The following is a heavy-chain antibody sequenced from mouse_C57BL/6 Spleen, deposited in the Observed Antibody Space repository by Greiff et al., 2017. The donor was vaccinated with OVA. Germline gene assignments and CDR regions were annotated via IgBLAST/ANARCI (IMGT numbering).Heavy chain of an antibody. V-gene: IGHV1-62-2*01. D-gene: IGHD2-12*01. CDR3: AGHEEGYYSCDYYFDY. J-gene: IGHJ2*01. CDR1: GYTFTEYT. CDR2: IYPGSGSI. Sequence: QVQLQQSGAELVKPGASVKLSCKASGYTFTEYTIHWVKQRPGQGLEWIGWIYPGSGSIKYNEKFKDKATLTADKSSSTVYMELSRLTSEDSAVYDGAGHEEGYYSCDYYFDYWGQGTTLTVSS.